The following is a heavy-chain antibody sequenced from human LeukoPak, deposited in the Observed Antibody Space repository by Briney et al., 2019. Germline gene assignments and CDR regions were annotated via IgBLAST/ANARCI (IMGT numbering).Heavy chain of an antibody. Sequence: SETLSLTCTVSGVSISSSNSYWGWIRQPPGKGLEWIGEINHSGSTNYNPSLKSRVTISVDTSKNQFSLKLSSVTAADTAVYYCARVLRRNGSGSYYSAYYYYMDVWGKGTTVTVSS. CDR3: ARVLRRNGSGSYYSAYYYYMDV. V-gene: IGHV4-39*07. CDR1: GVSISSSNSY. CDR2: INHSGST. D-gene: IGHD3-10*01. J-gene: IGHJ6*03.